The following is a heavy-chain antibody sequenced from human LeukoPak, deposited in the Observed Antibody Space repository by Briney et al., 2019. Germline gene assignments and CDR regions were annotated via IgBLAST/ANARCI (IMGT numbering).Heavy chain of an antibody. CDR1: GFTFSSHG. CDR3: AKDDNYIRFLS. D-gene: IGHD3-16*01. J-gene: IGHJ5*02. Sequence: GETLRLSCAASGFTFSSHGMNWVRQAPGKGLEWVSGITGSGGNRYYADSVQGRFTISRDNSKNTLYLQMNSLRAEDTAVYYCAKDDNYIRFLSWGQGTLVTVSS. CDR2: ITGSGGNR. V-gene: IGHV3-23*01.